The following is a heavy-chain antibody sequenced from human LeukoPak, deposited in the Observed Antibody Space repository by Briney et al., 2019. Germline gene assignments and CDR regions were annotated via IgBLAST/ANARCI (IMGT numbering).Heavy chain of an antibody. Sequence: PGGSLRLSCAASGFTFSSYAMSRVRQAPGKGLEWVSAISGSGGSTYYADSVKGRFTMSRDNSKNMLYLQMNSLRAEDTAVYYCAKSSPFGSGTYYYPFDYRGQGTLVTVSS. D-gene: IGHD3-10*01. CDR1: GFTFSSYA. J-gene: IGHJ4*02. CDR3: AKSSPFGSGTYYYPFDY. CDR2: ISGSGGST. V-gene: IGHV3-23*01.